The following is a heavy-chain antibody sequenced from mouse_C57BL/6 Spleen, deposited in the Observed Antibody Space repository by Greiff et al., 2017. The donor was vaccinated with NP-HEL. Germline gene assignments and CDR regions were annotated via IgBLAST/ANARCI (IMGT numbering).Heavy chain of an antibody. CDR3: AMVTTSWCAY. Sequence: QVQLQQSGAELARPGASVKLSCKASGYTFTSYGISWVKQGTGQGLEWIGEIYPRSGNTYYNEKFKGKATLTADKSSSTAYMELRSLTSEDSAVYFWAMVTTSWCAYWGQGTLVTVSA. D-gene: IGHD2-2*01. CDR2: IYPRSGNT. J-gene: IGHJ3*01. CDR1: GYTFTSYG. V-gene: IGHV1-81*01.